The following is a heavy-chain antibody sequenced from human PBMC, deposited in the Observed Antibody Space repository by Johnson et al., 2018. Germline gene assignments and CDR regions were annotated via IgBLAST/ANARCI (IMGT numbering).Heavy chain of an antibody. CDR3: ARAVGAWRSVTDAFDI. CDR2: ISYDGSNK. CDR1: GFNFSSYA. Sequence: QVQLVESGGGVVQPGRSLRLSCAASGFNFSSYAMHWVRQAPGKGLEWVAVISYDGSNKYYADSVKGRFIISRDNSKNTLYLQMNSLRAEDTAVYYCARAVGAWRSVTDAFDIWGQGTMVTVSS. D-gene: IGHD1-26*01. V-gene: IGHV3-30-3*01. J-gene: IGHJ3*02.